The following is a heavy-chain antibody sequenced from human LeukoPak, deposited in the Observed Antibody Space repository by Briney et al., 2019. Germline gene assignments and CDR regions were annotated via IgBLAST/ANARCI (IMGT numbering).Heavy chain of an antibody. CDR2: TLPSGRST. V-gene: IGHV1-46*01. Sequence: XXQXXXWMRITLPSGRSTSYAQKFQGRVTMTSDTSTTTVYMELSSLRSEDTAVYYCARYSQWLASDYWGQGTLVTVSS. CDR3: ARYSQWLASDY. J-gene: IGHJ4*02. D-gene: IGHD6-19*01.